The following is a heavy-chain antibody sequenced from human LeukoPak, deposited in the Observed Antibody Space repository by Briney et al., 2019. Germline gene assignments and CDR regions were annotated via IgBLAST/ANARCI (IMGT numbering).Heavy chain of an antibody. V-gene: IGHV3-23*01. CDR1: GFTFSTYG. Sequence: GGTLRLSCAASGFTFSTYGMSWVRQAPGRGLEWVSAISGSGGSTYYADSVKGRFTISRDKSKNTLYLQMNSLRAEDTAVYYCAKASSTSPPGNWFDPWGQGTLVTVSS. CDR3: AKASSTSPPGNWFDP. CDR2: ISGSGGST. D-gene: IGHD2-2*01. J-gene: IGHJ5*02.